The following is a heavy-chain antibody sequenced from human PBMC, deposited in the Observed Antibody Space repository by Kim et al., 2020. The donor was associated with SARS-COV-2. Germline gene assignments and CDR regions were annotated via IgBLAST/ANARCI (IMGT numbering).Heavy chain of an antibody. D-gene: IGHD2-8*01. Sequence: GGSLRLSCAASGFTFSSYAMHWVRQAPGKGLEWVAVISYDGSNKYYADSVKGRFTISRDNSKNTLYLQMNSLRAEDTAVYYCARDICPVYECPKQHLQHWGQGTLVTVSS. CDR1: GFTFSSYA. CDR2: ISYDGSNK. J-gene: IGHJ1*01. CDR3: ARDICPVYECPKQHLQH. V-gene: IGHV3-30*04.